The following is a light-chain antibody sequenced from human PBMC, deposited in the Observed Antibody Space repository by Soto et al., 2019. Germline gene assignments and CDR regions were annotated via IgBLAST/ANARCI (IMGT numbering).Light chain of an antibody. V-gene: IGKV3-20*01. CDR2: GAS. Sequence: EIVLTQSPGTLSLSPGERATLSCRASQSVSSSYLAWYQQKPGQAPRLLIYGASRRATGIPDRFSGSGSGTDFTITISRLEPKGFAMYYCLQYGSSRTFGQGTMVEIK. CDR1: QSVSSSY. J-gene: IGKJ1*01. CDR3: LQYGSSRT.